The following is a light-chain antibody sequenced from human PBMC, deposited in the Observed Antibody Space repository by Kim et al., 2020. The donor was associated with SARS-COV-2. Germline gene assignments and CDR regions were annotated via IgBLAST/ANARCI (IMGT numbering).Light chain of an antibody. CDR3: QVWDSTGGHPV. J-gene: IGLJ3*02. Sequence: SYELTQPPSVSVAPGKTARVTCGGNNIGSNSVHWYQQKPGQAPVLVIYYDNDRPSGIPERFSGSNSGNTATLSISRVEAGDEADYYCQVWDSTGGHPVFGGGTQLTVL. V-gene: IGLV3-21*01. CDR2: YDN. CDR1: NIGSNS.